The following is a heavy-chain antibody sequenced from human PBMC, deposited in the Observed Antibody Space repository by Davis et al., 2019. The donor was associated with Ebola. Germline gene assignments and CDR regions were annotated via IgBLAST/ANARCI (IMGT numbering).Heavy chain of an antibody. J-gene: IGHJ5*02. CDR3: ARRGYSGYDYWFDP. CDR1: GYTFTGYY. CDR2: IIPIFGTA. V-gene: IGHV1-69*13. D-gene: IGHD5-12*01. Sequence: AASVKVSCKASGYTFTGYYMHWVRQAPGQGLEWMGGIIPIFGTANYAQKFQGRVTITADESTSTAYMELSSLRSEDTAVYYCARRGYSGYDYWFDPWGQGTLTVSS.